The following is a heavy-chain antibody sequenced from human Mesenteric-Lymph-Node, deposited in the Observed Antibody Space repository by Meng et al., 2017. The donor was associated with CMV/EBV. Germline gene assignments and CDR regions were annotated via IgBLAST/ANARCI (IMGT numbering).Heavy chain of an antibody. CDR3: ARDDGHSATNAFDV. Sequence: ASVKVSCKASGYTFTDYYIHWVREAPGQGLEWMGYVNSDTGATYYQQNFQGRVTMARDTSITTAYMELSGLTSDDTTIYYCARDDGHSATNAFDVWGQGTLVTVS. D-gene: IGHD1-26*01. CDR1: GYTFTDYY. CDR2: VNSDTGAT. J-gene: IGHJ3*01. V-gene: IGHV1-2*02.